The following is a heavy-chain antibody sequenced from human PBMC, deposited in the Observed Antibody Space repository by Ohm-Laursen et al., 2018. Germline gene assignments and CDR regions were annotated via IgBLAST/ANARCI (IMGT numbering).Heavy chain of an antibody. CDR2: INPNSGGT. CDR3: ARDPRDGDYPQRAFGI. J-gene: IGHJ3*02. CDR1: GYTFTGYY. Sequence: SVKVSCNASGYTFTGYYMHWVRQAPGQGLEWMGWINPNSGGTNYAQKFQGRVTMTRDTSISTAYMELSRLRSDDTAVYYCARDPRDGDYPQRAFGIWGQGTMVTVSS. D-gene: IGHD4-17*01. V-gene: IGHV1-2*02.